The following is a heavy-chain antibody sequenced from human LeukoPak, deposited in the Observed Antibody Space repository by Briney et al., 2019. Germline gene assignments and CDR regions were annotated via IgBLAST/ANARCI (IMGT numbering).Heavy chain of an antibody. CDR2: IYHSGST. Sequence: SETLSLTCAVSGGSISSGGYSWSWIRQPPGKGLEWIGYIYHSGSTYYNPSLKSRVTISVDRSKNQLSLKLSSVTAADTAVYYCARAVDYYDSSGPLDYWGQGTLVTVSS. CDR3: ARAVDYYDSSGPLDY. D-gene: IGHD3-22*01. V-gene: IGHV4-30-2*01. J-gene: IGHJ4*02. CDR1: GGSISSGGYS.